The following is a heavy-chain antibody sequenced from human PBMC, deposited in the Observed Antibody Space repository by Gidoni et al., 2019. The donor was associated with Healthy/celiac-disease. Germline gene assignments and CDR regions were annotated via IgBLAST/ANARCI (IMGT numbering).Heavy chain of an antibody. D-gene: IGHD3-22*01. CDR1: GFTFSSYS. J-gene: IGHJ3*02. V-gene: IGHV3-21*01. CDR3: ARASGEYYDSSGYYFSGAFDI. CDR2: ISSSSSYI. Sequence: EVQLVESGGGLVKPGGSLRLSCAPSGFTFSSYSMNWVRLAPGKGLEWVSSISSSSSYIYYAGYVKGRFTISRDNAKNSLYLQMNSLRAEDTAVYYCARASGEYYDSSGYYFSGAFDIWGQGTMVTVSS.